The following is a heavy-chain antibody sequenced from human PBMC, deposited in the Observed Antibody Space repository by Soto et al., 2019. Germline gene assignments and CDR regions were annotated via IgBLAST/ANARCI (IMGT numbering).Heavy chain of an antibody. D-gene: IGHD1-1*01. Sequence: QVQLQESGPGLVKPSETLSLTCTVSGGSVSSGSYYWSWIRQPPGKGLEWIGYIYYSGSTNYNPSLKSRVTISVDTSKNQFSLKLSSVTAADTAVYYCARDLPRGGREHGMDVWGQGTTVTVSS. CDR2: IYYSGST. CDR3: ARDLPRGGREHGMDV. J-gene: IGHJ6*02. V-gene: IGHV4-61*01. CDR1: GGSVSSGSYY.